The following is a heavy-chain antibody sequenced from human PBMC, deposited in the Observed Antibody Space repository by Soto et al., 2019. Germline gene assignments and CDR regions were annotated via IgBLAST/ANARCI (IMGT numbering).Heavy chain of an antibody. CDR3: ARYSYSHLWP. D-gene: IGHD4-4*01. CDR2: IYYSGST. CDR1: GDSVSSGSSY. V-gene: IGHV4-61*01. Sequence: PSETLSLPCSVSGDSVSSGSSYWNWIRQPPGKGLEWIGYIYYSGSTNYNPSLKSRVSISLDTSKNQFSLNLNSLTAADTAVYYCARYSYSHLWPWGQGTLVTVSS. J-gene: IGHJ5*02.